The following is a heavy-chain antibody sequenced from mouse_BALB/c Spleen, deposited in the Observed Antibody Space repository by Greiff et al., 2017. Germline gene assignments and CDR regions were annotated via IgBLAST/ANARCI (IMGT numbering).Heavy chain of an antibody. CDR2: ISYSGST. J-gene: IGHJ2*01. CDR3: ASGEVYGNLDY. V-gene: IGHV3-2*02. CDR1: GYSITSDYA. D-gene: IGHD2-1*01. Sequence: EVQLQQSGPGLVKPSQSLSLTCTVTGYSITSDYAWNWIRQFPGNKLEWMGYISYSGSTSYNPSLKSRISITRDTSKNQFFLQLNSVTTEDTATYYCASGEVYGNLDYWGQGTTLTVSS.